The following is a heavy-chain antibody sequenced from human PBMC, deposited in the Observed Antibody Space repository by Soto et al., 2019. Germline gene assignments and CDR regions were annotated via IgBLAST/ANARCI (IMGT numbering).Heavy chain of an antibody. CDR3: AREGSGVTHFDY. D-gene: IGHD3-10*01. CDR1: GGTVSTHG. J-gene: IGHJ4*02. Sequence: QVQLVQSGAEVKKPGSSVKVSCQASGGTVSTHGISWVRQAPGQGLEWLGRIIHMFGSTNYAQQFQGRVTITADESTSTAYMDLSSLRSEDTAVYYCAREGSGVTHFDYWGQGSLVTVSS. V-gene: IGHV1-69*18. CDR2: IIHMFGST.